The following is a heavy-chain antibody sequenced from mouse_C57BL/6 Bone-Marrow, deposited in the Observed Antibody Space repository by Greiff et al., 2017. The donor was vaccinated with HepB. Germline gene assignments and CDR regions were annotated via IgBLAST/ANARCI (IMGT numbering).Heavy chain of an antibody. CDR3: TDYYYGSSPWYFDV. J-gene: IGHJ1*03. V-gene: IGHV6-3*01. CDR1: GFTFSNYW. CDR2: IRLKSDNYAT. Sequence: GGGLVQPGGSMKLSCVASGFTFSNYWMNWVRQSPEKGLEWVAQIRLKSDNYATHYAESVKGRFTISRDDSKSSVYLQMNNLRAEDTGIYYCTDYYYGSSPWYFDVWGTGTTVTVSS. D-gene: IGHD1-1*01.